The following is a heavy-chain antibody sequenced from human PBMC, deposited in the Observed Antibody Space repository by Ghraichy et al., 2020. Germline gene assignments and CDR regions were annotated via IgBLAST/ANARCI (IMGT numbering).Heavy chain of an antibody. V-gene: IGHV4-34*01. CDR1: GGSFSGYY. CDR3: ARRTRAYDYVWGSYRA. CDR2: INHSVST. Sequence: SETLSLTCAVYGGSFSGYYWSWIRQRPGKGLEWIGEINHSVSTNFNPSLKSRVTISLDTSKNQFSLKLSSVTAADTAVYYCARRTRAYDYVWGSYRAWGQGTLVTVSS. D-gene: IGHD3-16*02. J-gene: IGHJ5*02.